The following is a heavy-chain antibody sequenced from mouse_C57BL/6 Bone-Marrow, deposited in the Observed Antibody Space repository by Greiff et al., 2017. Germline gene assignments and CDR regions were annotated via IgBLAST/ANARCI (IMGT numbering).Heavy chain of an antibody. CDR1: GYSITSGYY. CDR3: ASGLYYFDY. Sequence: EESGPGLVKPSQSLSLTCSVTGYSITSGYYWNWIRQFPGNKLEWMGYISYDGSNNYNPSLKNRISITRDTSKNQFFLKLNSVTTEDTATYYCASGLYYFDYWGQGTTLTVSS. CDR2: ISYDGSN. J-gene: IGHJ2*01. V-gene: IGHV3-6*01.